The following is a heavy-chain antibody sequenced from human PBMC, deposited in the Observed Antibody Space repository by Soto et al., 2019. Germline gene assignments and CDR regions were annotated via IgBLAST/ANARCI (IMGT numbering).Heavy chain of an antibody. CDR2: ITSYNGNT. Sequence: ASVKVSFKASGYTFDSHGINWVRQAPGQGLEWMGCITSYNGNTNYAQNLQGRVTMTTDASTSTAYMELRSLRSDDTAVYYCAREGRGWYLVYWGQGTLVTVSS. J-gene: IGHJ4*02. V-gene: IGHV1-18*01. D-gene: IGHD6-19*01. CDR1: GYTFDSHG. CDR3: AREGRGWYLVY.